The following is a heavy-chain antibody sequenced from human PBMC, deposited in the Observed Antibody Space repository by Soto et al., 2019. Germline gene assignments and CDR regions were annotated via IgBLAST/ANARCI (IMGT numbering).Heavy chain of an antibody. CDR3: TWLPPFADYNVDQ. CDR1: GFSLNTTGEG. D-gene: IGHD4-4*01. CDR2: IYWNGDT. V-gene: IGHV2-5*01. J-gene: IGHJ4*02. Sequence: QITLKESGPTLVKPTQTLTLTCSFSGFSLNTTGEGVGWVRQPPGKALEWLTLIYWNGDTRDSPSLKSRRPVTKDASRNQGALTMTKMDPVHTTTYYCTWLPPFADYNVDQWGEGTLVTVAS.